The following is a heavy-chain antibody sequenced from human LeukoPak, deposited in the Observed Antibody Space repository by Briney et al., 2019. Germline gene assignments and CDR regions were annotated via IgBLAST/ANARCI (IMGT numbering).Heavy chain of an antibody. CDR1: GVSMSSYS. CDR3: ASAHTSGMDY. D-gene: IGHD3-22*01. J-gene: IGHJ4*02. Sequence: SETLSLTCTVSGVSMSSYSWSWIRQPPGKGLEWVGYIYYSGNTNYNPSLKSRVTISVGTSKNQFSLKVSSVTAADTAVYYCASAHTSGMDYWGQGALVTVSS. V-gene: IGHV4-59*01. CDR2: IYYSGNT.